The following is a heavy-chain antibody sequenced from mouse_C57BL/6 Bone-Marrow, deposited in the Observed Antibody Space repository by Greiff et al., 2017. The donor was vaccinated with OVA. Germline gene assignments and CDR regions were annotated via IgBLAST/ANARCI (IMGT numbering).Heavy chain of an antibody. CDR3: AREAPLRGTVVTGDY. Sequence: EVKLMESGGGLVKPGGSLKLSCAASGFTFSSYAMSWVRQTPEKRLEWVATISDGGSYTYYPDNVKGRFTISRDNAKNNLYLQMSQLKSEDTAMYYCAREAPLRGTVVTGDYWGQGTSVTVSS. CDR1: GFTFSSYA. CDR2: ISDGGSYT. D-gene: IGHD1-1*01. V-gene: IGHV5-4*01. J-gene: IGHJ4*01.